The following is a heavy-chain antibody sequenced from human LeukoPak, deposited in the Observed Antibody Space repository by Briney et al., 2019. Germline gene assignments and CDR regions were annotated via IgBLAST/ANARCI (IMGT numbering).Heavy chain of an antibody. CDR3: ARDSDFDSDY. CDR1: GGTFSSYA. V-gene: IGHV1-18*01. Sequence: ASVKVSCKASGGTFSSYAISWVRQAPGQGLEWMGWISAYNGNTNYAQKLQGRVTMTTDTSTSTAYMELRSLRSDDTAVYYCARDSDFDSDYWGQGTLVTVSS. CDR2: ISAYNGNT. J-gene: IGHJ4*02. D-gene: IGHD3-9*01.